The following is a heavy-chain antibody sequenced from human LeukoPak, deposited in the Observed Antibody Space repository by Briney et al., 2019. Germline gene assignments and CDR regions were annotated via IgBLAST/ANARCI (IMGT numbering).Heavy chain of an antibody. CDR3: VYCSGGNCYYAVRGWTY. Sequence: GGSLRLSCVASGFSFSNYGMHWVRQAPGKGLEWVAAISYDGITKQYADSVRGRFTISRDNSKNTVYLEMNSLRAEDTAVYYCVYCSGGNCYYAVRGWTYWGQGTLVTVSS. D-gene: IGHD2-15*01. CDR2: ISYDGITK. V-gene: IGHV3-30*03. CDR1: GFSFSNYG. J-gene: IGHJ4*02.